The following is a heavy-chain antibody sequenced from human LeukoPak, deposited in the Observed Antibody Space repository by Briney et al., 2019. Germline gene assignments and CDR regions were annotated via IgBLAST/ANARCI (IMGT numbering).Heavy chain of an antibody. D-gene: IGHD3-9*01. CDR3: ARDKDDILTGFSYGMDV. CDR1: GGSISSGGYY. J-gene: IGHJ6*02. V-gene: IGHV4-31*03. CDR2: IYYSGST. Sequence: SQTLSLTCTVSGGSISSGGYYWSWIRQHPGKGLEWIGYIYYSGSTYYNPSLKSRVTISVDTSKNQFSLKLSSVTAADTAVYYCARDKDDILTGFSYGMDVWGQGTTVTVSS.